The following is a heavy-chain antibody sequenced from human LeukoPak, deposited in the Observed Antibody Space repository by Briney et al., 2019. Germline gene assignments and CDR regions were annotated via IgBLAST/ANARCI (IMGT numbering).Heavy chain of an antibody. Sequence: GASVKVSCKASGYTFTAYYIHRVRQAPGQGLEWMGWINPNSGGTSFALKFQGRVTLTSDASITTAYMELTSLRSDDTAVYYCAKDKQLWPETWFDPWGQGTLVTVSS. D-gene: IGHD5-18*01. V-gene: IGHV1-2*02. CDR3: AKDKQLWPETWFDP. CDR2: INPNSGGT. J-gene: IGHJ5*02. CDR1: GYTFTAYY.